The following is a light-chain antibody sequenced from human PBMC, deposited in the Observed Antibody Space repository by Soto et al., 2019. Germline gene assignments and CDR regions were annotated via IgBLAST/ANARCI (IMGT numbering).Light chain of an antibody. J-gene: IGKJ2*01. CDR1: QSISSY. CDR3: QQSTEHLA. V-gene: IGKV1-39*01. Sequence: DIQMTQSPSSLSASVGDRVTITCRASQSISSYLNWYQQKPGKAPKILIYAASSLQSGVPSRFSGSGSGTDFTLTISSLQPEDFATYYCQQSTEHLAFGQGTKLEIK. CDR2: AAS.